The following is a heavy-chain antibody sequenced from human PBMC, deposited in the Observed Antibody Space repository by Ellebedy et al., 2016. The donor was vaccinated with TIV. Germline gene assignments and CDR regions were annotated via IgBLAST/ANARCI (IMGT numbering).Heavy chain of an antibody. CDR3: ATTGANYYDSSGYYFRYGMDV. CDR2: ISYDGSNK. CDR1: GFTFSSYG. D-gene: IGHD3-22*01. J-gene: IGHJ6*02. V-gene: IGHV3-30*03. Sequence: GGSLRLSXAASGFTFSSYGMHWVRQAPGKGLEWVAVISYDGSNKYYADSVKGRFTISRDNSKNTLYLQMNSLRAEDTAVYYCATTGANYYDSSGYYFRYGMDVWGQGTTVTVSS.